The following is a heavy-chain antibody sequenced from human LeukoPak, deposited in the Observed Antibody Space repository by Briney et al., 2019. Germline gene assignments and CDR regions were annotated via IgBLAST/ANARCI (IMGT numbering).Heavy chain of an antibody. D-gene: IGHD3-10*01. CDR2: VYISGDT. CDR1: GGSVTTAHWY. Sequence: SETLSLTCTVSGGSVTTAHWYWSWIRQPAGKGLEWIGRVYISGDTKYNPSLKSRVIMSLDASKNQFSLRLTSVTAADTAVYSCARAGTGLLGFGEDNYYYYGRDVWGQGPTVTVPS. CDR3: ARAGTGLLGFGEDNYYYYGRDV. V-gene: IGHV4-4*07. J-gene: IGHJ6*02.